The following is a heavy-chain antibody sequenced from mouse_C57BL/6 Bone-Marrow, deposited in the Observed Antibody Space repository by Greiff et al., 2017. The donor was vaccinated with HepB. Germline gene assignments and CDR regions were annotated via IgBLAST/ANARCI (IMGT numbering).Heavy chain of an antibody. Sequence: EVKLQESGGGLVKPGGSLKLSCAASGFTFSDYGMHWVRQAPEKGLEWVAYISSGSSTIYYADTVKGRFTISRDNAKNTLFLQMTSLRSEDTAMYYCARLGLSWFAYWAQGTLVTVSA. J-gene: IGHJ3*01. CDR1: GFTFSDYG. CDR3: ARLGLSWFAY. CDR2: ISSGSSTI. D-gene: IGHD4-1*01. V-gene: IGHV5-17*01.